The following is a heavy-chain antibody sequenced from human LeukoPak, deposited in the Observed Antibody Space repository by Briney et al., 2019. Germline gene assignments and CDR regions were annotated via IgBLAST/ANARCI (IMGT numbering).Heavy chain of an antibody. D-gene: IGHD2-2*01. J-gene: IGHJ4*02. V-gene: IGHV3-21*01. CDR3: ARGGYCSSTSCRPFDY. Sequence: GSLRLSCAASGFTFSSYSMNWVRQAPGKGLQWVSSISSSSSYIYYADSVKGRFTISRDNAKNSLYLQMNSLRAEDTAVYYCARGGYCSSTSCRPFDYWGQGTLVTVSS. CDR2: ISSSSSYI. CDR1: GFTFSSYS.